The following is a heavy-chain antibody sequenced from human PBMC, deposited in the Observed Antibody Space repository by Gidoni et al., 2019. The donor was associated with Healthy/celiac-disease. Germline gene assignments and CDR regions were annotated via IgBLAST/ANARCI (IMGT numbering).Heavy chain of an antibody. J-gene: IGHJ4*02. Sequence: IFSNDEKSYSTSLKSRLTISKDTPNSQVVLTMTNMDPVDTATYYCARMGGDGYKLDYWGQGTLVTVSS. CDR3: ARMGGDGYKLDY. D-gene: IGHD5-12*01. V-gene: IGHV2-26*01. CDR2: IFSNDEK.